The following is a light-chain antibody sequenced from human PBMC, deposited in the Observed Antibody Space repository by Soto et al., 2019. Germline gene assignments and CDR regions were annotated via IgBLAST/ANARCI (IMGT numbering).Light chain of an antibody. CDR2: DAS. CDR1: QSVSSY. Sequence: EIVLTQSPATLSLSPGERATLSCRASQSVSSYLAWYQQKPGQAPRLLIYDASNRATGIPARFSGSGSGTDFTLSISSLGPEDFAVYYGQQRRGTFGPGTKVDIK. CDR3: QQRRGT. J-gene: IGKJ3*01. V-gene: IGKV3-11*01.